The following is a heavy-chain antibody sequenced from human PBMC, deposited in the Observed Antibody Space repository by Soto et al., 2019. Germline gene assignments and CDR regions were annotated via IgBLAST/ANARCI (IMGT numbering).Heavy chain of an antibody. D-gene: IGHD3-16*01. V-gene: IGHV3-23*01. J-gene: IGHJ4*02. CDR2: ISGSGGSA. CDR3: AKGPGMGVTPYLNT. CDR1: GFTFSSYA. Sequence: PGGSLRLSCAASGFTFSSYAMSWVRQTPGKGLEWVSVISGSGGSAYYADSVKGRFTISRDNSKNTLYLQMNSLRAEDTAVYYWAKGPGMGVTPYLNTGGQKT.